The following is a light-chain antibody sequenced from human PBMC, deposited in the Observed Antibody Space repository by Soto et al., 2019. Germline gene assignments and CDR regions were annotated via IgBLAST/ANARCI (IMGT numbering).Light chain of an antibody. V-gene: IGKV3-11*01. J-gene: IGKJ2*01. CDR2: DAS. CDR3: QQRSNWPMYT. CDR1: QSVDSY. Sequence: PGERATLSYRASQSVDSYLSWYQHKPGQAPRLLIYDASNRATGIPARFSGSGSGTDFTLTISSLEPEDFAVYYCQQRSNWPMYTFGQGTKLEIK.